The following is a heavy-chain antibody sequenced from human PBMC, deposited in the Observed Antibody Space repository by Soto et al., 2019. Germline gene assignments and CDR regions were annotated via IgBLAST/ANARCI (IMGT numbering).Heavy chain of an antibody. Sequence: QVQLVESGGGVVQPGRSLRLSCAASGFTFSSYGMHWVRQAPGKGLEWVAVISYDGSNKYYADSVKGRFTISRDNSKNTLYLQMHSLRAEDTAVYYCAKDQWLAGYYYGMDVWGQGTTVTVSS. V-gene: IGHV3-30*18. CDR2: ISYDGSNK. J-gene: IGHJ6*02. D-gene: IGHD6-19*01. CDR3: AKDQWLAGYYYGMDV. CDR1: GFTFSSYG.